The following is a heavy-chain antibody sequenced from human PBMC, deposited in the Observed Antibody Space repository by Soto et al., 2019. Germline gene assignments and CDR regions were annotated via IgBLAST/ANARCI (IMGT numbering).Heavy chain of an antibody. Sequence: PXQTLSLPSAISGDSVSTNSVGCNLIRHSPSRGLEWLGRTYYKSKWYNDYAPSVKSRITINPDTSKNQFSLQLNSVTPEDTAVYYCARNIMSGSGVFDIWGQGTMVTVSS. J-gene: IGHJ3*02. CDR1: GDSVSTNSVG. CDR2: TYYKSKWYN. D-gene: IGHD2-8*01. V-gene: IGHV6-1*01. CDR3: ARNIMSGSGVFDI.